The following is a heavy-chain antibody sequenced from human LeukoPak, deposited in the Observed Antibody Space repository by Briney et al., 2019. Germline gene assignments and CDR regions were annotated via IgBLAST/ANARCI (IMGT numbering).Heavy chain of an antibody. CDR2: INPNSGGT. D-gene: IGHD3-22*01. CDR3: ARGSGYWSFDAFDI. CDR1: GYTFTGYY. Sequence: ASVKVSCKASGYTFTGYYMHWVRQAPGQGLEWMGWINPNSGGTNYAQKFQGWVTMTRDTSISTAYMELSRLRSDDTAVYYCARGSGYWSFDAFDIWGQGTMVTVSS. J-gene: IGHJ3*02. V-gene: IGHV1-2*04.